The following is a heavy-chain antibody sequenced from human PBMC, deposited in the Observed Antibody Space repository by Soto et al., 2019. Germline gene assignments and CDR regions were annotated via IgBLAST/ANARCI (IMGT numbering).Heavy chain of an antibody. CDR1: GNTFTSYY. V-gene: IGHV1-46*03. Sequence: ASVKVSCKASGNTFTSYYMHWVRQAPGQGLEWMGIINPSGGSTSYAQKFQGRVTMTRDTSTSTFCMELSSLRFEDTAVYYCARDRNWNLDYWGQGTLVTVSS. CDR2: INPSGGST. CDR3: ARDRNWNLDY. D-gene: IGHD1-1*01. J-gene: IGHJ4*02.